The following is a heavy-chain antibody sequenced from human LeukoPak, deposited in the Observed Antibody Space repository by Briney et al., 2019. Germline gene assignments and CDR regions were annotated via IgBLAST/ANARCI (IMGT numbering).Heavy chain of an antibody. CDR2: IYPGDSDT. CDR3: ARQKGYCSSTSCYVDY. J-gene: IGHJ4*02. Sequence: GESLQISCKGSGYSFTSYWIGWVRQMPGKGLEWMGIIYPGDSDTRYSPSFQGQVTISADKSISTAYLQWSSLKASDTAMYYCARQKGYCSSTSCYVDYWGQGTLVTVSS. V-gene: IGHV5-51*01. CDR1: GYSFTSYW. D-gene: IGHD2-2*01.